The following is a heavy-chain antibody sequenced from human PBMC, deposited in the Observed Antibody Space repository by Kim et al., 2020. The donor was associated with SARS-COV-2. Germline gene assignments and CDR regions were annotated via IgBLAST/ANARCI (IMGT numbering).Heavy chain of an antibody. CDR3: AKAGYCNAWASIDY. CDR1: GFTFGDYA. V-gene: IGHV3-9*01. J-gene: IGHJ4*02. D-gene: IGHD2-15*01. Sequence: GGSLRLSCAASGFTFGDYAMHWVRQAPGKGLEWVSSITWNSDTIDYADSVKGRFTTSRDNARNSLHLQMNSLRAEDTALYYCAKAGYCNAWASIDYWGQG. CDR2: ITWNSDTI.